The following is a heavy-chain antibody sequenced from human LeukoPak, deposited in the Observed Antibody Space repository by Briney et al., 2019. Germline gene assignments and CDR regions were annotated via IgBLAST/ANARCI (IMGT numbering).Heavy chain of an antibody. CDR1: GFTFSRYA. J-gene: IGHJ4*02. Sequence: GGSLRLSCSASGFTFSRYAMHWVRQAPGKGLEYVSAISSNGGSTYYADSVKGRFTISRDNSKNTLYLQMNSLRAEDTAVYYCARVSSSTGGNVDYWGQGTLVTVSS. D-gene: IGHD6-6*01. V-gene: IGHV3-64*04. CDR2: ISSNGGST. CDR3: ARVSSSTGGNVDY.